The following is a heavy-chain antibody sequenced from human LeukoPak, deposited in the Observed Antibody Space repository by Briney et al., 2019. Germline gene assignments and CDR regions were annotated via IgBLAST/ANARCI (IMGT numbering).Heavy chain of an antibody. Sequence: GGSLRLSCAASGFTFSSYAMHWVRQVPGKGLERVTIISYDGTNKYYADSVKGRFTISRDNAKKSLFLQMNSLRAEDTAVYYCARGADGVSSNSGGWLDPWGQGTLVTVSS. V-gene: IGHV3-30*04. D-gene: IGHD2-15*01. J-gene: IGHJ5*02. CDR2: ISYDGTNK. CDR3: ARGADGVSSNSGGWLDP. CDR1: GFTFSSYA.